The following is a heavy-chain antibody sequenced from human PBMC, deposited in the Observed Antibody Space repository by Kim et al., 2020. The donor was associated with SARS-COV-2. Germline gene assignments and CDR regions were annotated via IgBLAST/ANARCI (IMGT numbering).Heavy chain of an antibody. CDR3: AREIRGSCYFDD. CDR2: IYPSGDSV. CDR1: EYIFTNFY. D-gene: IGHD1-26*01. Sequence: ASVKVSCKASEYIFTNFYMHWVRQAPGQGLEWMGIIYPSGDSVAYAQKFQDRVTMTRDKSTSTVYMELGSLTSEDTAVYYCAREIRGSCYFDDWGQGTLVTVPS. V-gene: IGHV1-46*01. J-gene: IGHJ4*02.